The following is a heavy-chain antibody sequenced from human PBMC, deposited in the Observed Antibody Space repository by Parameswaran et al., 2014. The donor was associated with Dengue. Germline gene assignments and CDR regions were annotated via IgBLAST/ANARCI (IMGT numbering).Heavy chain of an antibody. J-gene: IGHJ6*02. CDR3: AVLPVASYHYYGMDV. Sequence: WIRQPPGKGLEWVSYISTTGNMIYYTDSVKGRFTISRDNAKNSLYLQMNSLRVEDTAVYYCAVLPVASYHYYGMDVWGQGTTVTVSS. D-gene: IGHD2-2*01. CDR2: ISTTGNMI. V-gene: IGHV3-48*03.